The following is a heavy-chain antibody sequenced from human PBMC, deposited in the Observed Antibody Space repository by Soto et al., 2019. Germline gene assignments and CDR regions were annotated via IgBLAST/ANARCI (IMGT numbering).Heavy chain of an antibody. CDR2: IIPIFGTA. CDR3: ARYSNTARVFGY. V-gene: IGHV1-69*12. J-gene: IGHJ4*02. Sequence: QVQLVQSGAEVKKPGSSVKVSCKASGGTFRSSAISWVRQAPGQGLERMGGIIPIFGTANYAQKFQGRVTISADESTSIAYMGVSSLRSEDTAVYYCARYSNTARVFGYWGQGTLVTVSS. D-gene: IGHD5-18*01. CDR1: GGTFRSSA.